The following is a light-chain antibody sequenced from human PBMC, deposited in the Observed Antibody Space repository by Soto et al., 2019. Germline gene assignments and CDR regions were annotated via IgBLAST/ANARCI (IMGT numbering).Light chain of an antibody. Sequence: DIQMTQSPSSLSASVGDRVTITCRASQSISSYLNWYQQKPGKAPKLLIYAASSLQSGVPSRFSGSGSGTDFTLTISCLQPEDFATYYCQQSYSTSWTVGQGTKVDIK. J-gene: IGKJ1*01. V-gene: IGKV1-39*01. CDR1: QSISSY. CDR2: AAS. CDR3: QQSYSTSWT.